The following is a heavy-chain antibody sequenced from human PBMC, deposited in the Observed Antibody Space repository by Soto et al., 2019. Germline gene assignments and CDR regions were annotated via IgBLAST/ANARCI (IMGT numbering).Heavy chain of an antibody. CDR2: NYWDDDK. D-gene: IGHD3-3*01. CDR3: AHRVLRTVFGLVTTTAIYFDF. Sequence: QITLNESGPTVVRPTETLTLTCRFSGFSLTTCGVGVGWIRQSPGKAPEWLALNYWDDDKRYSASLKSRLTITKDTSKNQVVLTVSDLDPTDTATYYCAHRVLRTVFGLVTTTAIYFDFWGQGTPVAVSS. CDR1: GFSLTTCGVG. V-gene: IGHV2-5*02. J-gene: IGHJ4*02.